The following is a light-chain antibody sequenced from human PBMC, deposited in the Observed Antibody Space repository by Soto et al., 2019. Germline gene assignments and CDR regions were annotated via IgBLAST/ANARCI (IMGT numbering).Light chain of an antibody. V-gene: IGLV2-14*01. Sequence: QSALTQPASVSGSPGQSITISCTGTSSDVGHYDYVSWYQQHPGKVPKLIISEVTTRPSGVSDRFSGSKSGNTASLTISRLQAEDEVHYYCSSYTTADTQVFGGGTKLTVL. CDR3: SSYTTADTQV. J-gene: IGLJ3*02. CDR1: SSDVGHYDY. CDR2: EVT.